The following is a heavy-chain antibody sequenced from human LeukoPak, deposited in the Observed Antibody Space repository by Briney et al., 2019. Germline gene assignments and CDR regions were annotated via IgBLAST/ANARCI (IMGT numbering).Heavy chain of an antibody. V-gene: IGHV7-4-1*02. D-gene: IGHD3-9*01. CDR1: GYTFTSYG. J-gene: IGHJ3*02. CDR2: INTNTGNP. CDR3: ARGGLRYFDWHPRSDAFDI. Sequence: GASVKVSCKASGYTFTSYGISWVRQAPGQGLEWMGWINTNTGNPTYAQGFTGQFVFSLDTSVSTAYLQISSLKAEDTAVYYCARGGLRYFDWHPRSDAFDIWGQGTMVTVSS.